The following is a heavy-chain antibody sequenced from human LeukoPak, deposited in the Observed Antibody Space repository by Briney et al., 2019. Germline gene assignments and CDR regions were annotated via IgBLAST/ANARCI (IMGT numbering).Heavy chain of an antibody. V-gene: IGHV1-18*01. CDR1: GYTFTSYG. J-gene: IGHJ5*02. Sequence: GASVKVSCKASGYTFTSYGISWVRQAPGQGLEWMGWISAYNGNTNYAQKLQGRVAMTTDTSTSTAYMELRSLRSDDTAVYYCARGEVVTAIPRWFDPWGQGTLVTVSS. CDR3: ARGEVVTAIPRWFDP. CDR2: ISAYNGNT. D-gene: IGHD2-21*02.